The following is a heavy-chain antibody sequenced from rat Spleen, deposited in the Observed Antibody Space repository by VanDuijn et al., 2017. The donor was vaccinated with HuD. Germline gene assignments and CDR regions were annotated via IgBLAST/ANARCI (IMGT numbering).Heavy chain of an antibody. V-gene: IGHV5-19*01. Sequence: EVQLVESGGGLVQPGRSLKLSCAASGFTFSNYGMHWIRQAPGKGLEWVASITNAGGSTYYPDSVKGRFTISRDNAQDTLYLQKSKLGSEDTAIYYCVREDLGINYWGQGVMVTVSS. J-gene: IGHJ2*01. CDR3: VREDLGINY. CDR2: ITNAGGST. D-gene: IGHD1-9*01. CDR1: GFTFSNYG.